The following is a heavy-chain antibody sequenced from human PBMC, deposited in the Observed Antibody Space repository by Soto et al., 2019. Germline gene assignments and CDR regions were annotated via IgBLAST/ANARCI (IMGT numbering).Heavy chain of an antibody. CDR3: ARVNDYGGPRIGFDP. Sequence: WVSLRLSCAASGITFSSYWMHWIRQAPRKGLVWVSRINSDGSSTSYADSVKGRLTISRDNAKNTLYLQMNSLRVEDTAVYYFARVNDYGGPRIGFDPWGQRPLVTVSS. CDR2: INSDGSST. J-gene: IGHJ5*02. D-gene: IGHD4-17*01. CDR1: GITFSSYW. V-gene: IGHV3-74*01.